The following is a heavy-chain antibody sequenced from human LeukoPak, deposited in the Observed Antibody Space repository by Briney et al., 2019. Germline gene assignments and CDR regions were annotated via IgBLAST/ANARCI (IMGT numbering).Heavy chain of an antibody. J-gene: IGHJ5*02. Sequence: LPGGSLRLSCAASGFLFSRCAMRWVRQAPGKGLEWVSSISGAGDIAHYAESAKGRFTISRDNSGNTLYVQMDSLRAEDTAVYYCAKVKSSLTLIGAWGQGTLVTVSS. D-gene: IGHD2-8*01. V-gene: IGHV3-23*01. CDR2: ISGAGDIA. CDR3: AKVKSSLTLIGA. CDR1: GFLFSRCA.